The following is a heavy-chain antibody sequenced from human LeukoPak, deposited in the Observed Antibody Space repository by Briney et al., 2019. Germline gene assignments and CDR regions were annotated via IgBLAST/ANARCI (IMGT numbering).Heavy chain of an antibody. CDR2: IYHSGST. CDR3: ARGLAAAAGTGFDY. V-gene: IGHV4-4*02. CDR1: GGSISSSNW. J-gene: IGHJ4*02. D-gene: IGHD6-13*01. Sequence: PSETLSLTCAVSGGSISSSNWWSWVRQPPGKGLEWIGEIYHSGSTNYNPSLKSRVTISVDKSKNQFSLKLSSVTAADTAVYYCARGLAAAAGTGFDYWGQGTLVTVSS.